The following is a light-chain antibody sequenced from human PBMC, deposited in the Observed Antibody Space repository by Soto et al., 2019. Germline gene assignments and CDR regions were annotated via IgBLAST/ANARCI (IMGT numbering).Light chain of an antibody. CDR3: QQYDSSPRT. J-gene: IGKJ1*01. CDR2: RTT. Sequence: EIVLTQSPGTLSSAPGESATLSCRASQNDSSSYLAWYQQKPGQAPRLLIYRTTNRATGIPDRFSGSGSGTDFTLTISRLEPEDFAVYWCQQYDSSPRTFGQGTKVDIK. CDR1: QNDSSSY. V-gene: IGKV3-20*01.